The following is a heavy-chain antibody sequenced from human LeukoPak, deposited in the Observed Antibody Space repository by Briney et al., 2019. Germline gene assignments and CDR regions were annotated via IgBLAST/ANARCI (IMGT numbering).Heavy chain of an antibody. CDR1: GGSISSGDYY. Sequence: SETLSLTCTVSGGSISSGDYYWSWIRQPPGKGLEWIGYIYYSGSTYYNPSLKSRVTISVDTSKNQFPLKLSSVTAADTAVYYCATLYGDSPAVDYWGQGTLVTVSS. D-gene: IGHD4-17*01. CDR3: ATLYGDSPAVDY. V-gene: IGHV4-30-4*01. CDR2: IYYSGST. J-gene: IGHJ4*02.